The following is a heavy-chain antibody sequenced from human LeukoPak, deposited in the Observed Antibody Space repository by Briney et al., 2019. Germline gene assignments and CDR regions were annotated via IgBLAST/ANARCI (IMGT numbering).Heavy chain of an antibody. V-gene: IGHV3-23*01. CDR3: ANSYYYDSSGPKDAFDI. D-gene: IGHD3-22*01. CDR1: GFTFSSYA. CDR2: ISGSGGST. J-gene: IGHJ3*02. Sequence: GGSLRLSCAASGFTFSSYAMSWVRQAPGKGLEWVSAISGSGGSTYYADSVKGRFTISRDNSKNTLYLQMNSLRAEDTAVYYCANSYYYDSSGPKDAFDIWGQGTMVTVSS.